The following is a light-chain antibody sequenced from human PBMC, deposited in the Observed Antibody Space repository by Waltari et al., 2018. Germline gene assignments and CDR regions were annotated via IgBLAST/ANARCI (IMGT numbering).Light chain of an antibody. Sequence: EIVLTQSPGTLSLSPGERDTLSCRASQSVSRYLAWYQQKPGQATRLLIYDGSSRATGIPDRFSGSGSGTDFSLTISRLEPEDFAVYYCQKYGSLPATFGQGTKVEIK. CDR2: DGS. CDR3: QKYGSLPAT. V-gene: IGKV3-20*01. CDR1: QSVSRY. J-gene: IGKJ1*01.